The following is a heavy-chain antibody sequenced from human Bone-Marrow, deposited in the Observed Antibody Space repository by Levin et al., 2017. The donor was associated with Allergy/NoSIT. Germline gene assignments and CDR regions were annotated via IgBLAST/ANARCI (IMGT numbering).Heavy chain of an antibody. Sequence: GGSLRLSCAASGFTFSGHVMLWVRQSPGRGLEWVSSVWSDGRSEYYADSVKGRFTVSRDNSKNTLYLQMNSLRVEDTATYYCARDGSYRFDYWGQGTPVTVSS. CDR2: VWSDGRSE. CDR3: ARDGSYRFDY. CDR1: GFTFSGHV. V-gene: IGHV3-33*01. D-gene: IGHD1-26*01. J-gene: IGHJ4*02.